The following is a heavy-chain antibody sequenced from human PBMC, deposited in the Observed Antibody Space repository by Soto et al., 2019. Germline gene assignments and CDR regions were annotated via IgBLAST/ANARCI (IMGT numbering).Heavy chain of an antibody. Sequence: QVQLVESGGGVVQPGRSLRLSCAASGFTFSSYGMHWVRQAPGKGLEWVAAVWYDGSNKYYADSVKGRFTISRDNSKNTLYLKMNSLRAEDTAVYYCAREVMIVYDYIWCAPFDYWGQGTLVTVSS. CDR3: AREVMIVYDYIWCAPFDY. CDR2: VWYDGSNK. D-gene: IGHD3-16*01. CDR1: GFTFSSYG. J-gene: IGHJ4*02. V-gene: IGHV3-33*01.